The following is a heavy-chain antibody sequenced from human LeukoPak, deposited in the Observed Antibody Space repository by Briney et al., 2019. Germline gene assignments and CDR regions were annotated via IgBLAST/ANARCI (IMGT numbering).Heavy chain of an antibody. CDR2: IYSGGNT. CDR1: GGSISSPTYF. CDR3: ARRNYYYYYYMDV. V-gene: IGHV4-39*07. Sequence: SETLSLTCTVSGGSISSPTYFWGWIRQPPGKGLEWIGSIYSGGNTYYNPSLNSRITISVDTSKNQFSLKLSSVTAADTAVYYCARRNYYYYYYMDVWGKGTTVTISS. J-gene: IGHJ6*03.